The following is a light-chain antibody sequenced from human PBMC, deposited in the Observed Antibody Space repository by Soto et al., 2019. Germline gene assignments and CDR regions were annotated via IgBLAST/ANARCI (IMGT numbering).Light chain of an antibody. Sequence: QSALTQPPSASGSPGQSVTITCSGTSSDVGEENYVSWYQQHPGKVPKLILYEVSKRPSGVPDRFSGSRSGNTASLTVSGLQAEDEADYYCSSYSDSDTKVFGTGTKLTVL. V-gene: IGLV2-8*01. CDR3: SSYSDSDTKV. CDR1: SSDVGEENY. J-gene: IGLJ1*01. CDR2: EVS.